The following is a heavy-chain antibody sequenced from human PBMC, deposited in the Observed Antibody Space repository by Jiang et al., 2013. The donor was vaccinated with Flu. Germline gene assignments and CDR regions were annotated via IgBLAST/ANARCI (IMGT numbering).Heavy chain of an antibody. CDR1: GFTFSTYA. V-gene: IGHV3-30*04. Sequence: QLVESGGGVVQPGRSLRLSCAASGFTFSTYAMHWVRQAPGKGLEWVAVISYDGSNKYYADSVKGRFTISRDNSKNTLYLQMNSLRAEDTAVYYCARDRDYYGSGSYHPFDYWGQGTLVTVSS. CDR3: ARDRDYYGSGSYHPFDY. J-gene: IGHJ4*02. D-gene: IGHD3-10*01. CDR2: ISYDGSNK.